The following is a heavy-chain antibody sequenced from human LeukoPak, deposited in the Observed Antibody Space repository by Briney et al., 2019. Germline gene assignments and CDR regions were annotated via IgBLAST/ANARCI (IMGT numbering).Heavy chain of an antibody. Sequence: PGGSLRLSCAASGFTVSSSYMSWVRQAPGKGLEWVSVIYSGGSTYYADSVKGRFTISRDNSKNTLYLQMNSLRAEDTAVYYCARERGLWGFDIWGQGTMVTVSS. CDR3: ARERGLWGFDI. J-gene: IGHJ3*02. D-gene: IGHD3-16*01. CDR2: IYSGGST. V-gene: IGHV3-66*01. CDR1: GFTVSSSY.